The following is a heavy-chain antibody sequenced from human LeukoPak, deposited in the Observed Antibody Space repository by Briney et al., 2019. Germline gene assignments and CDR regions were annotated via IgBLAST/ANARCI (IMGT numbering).Heavy chain of an antibody. D-gene: IGHD1-1*01. J-gene: IGHJ6*02. CDR1: GYTFTGYY. Sequence: ASVEVSCKASGYTFTGYYIHWVRQAPGQGLEWMGWINPNSGGTSYAQKFQGRVTMTRDTSISTVYMELSRLRSDDTAMYYCARGGTPAATGTGFFYYGMDVWGQGTTVTVSS. V-gene: IGHV1-2*02. CDR2: INPNSGGT. CDR3: ARGGTPAATGTGFFYYGMDV.